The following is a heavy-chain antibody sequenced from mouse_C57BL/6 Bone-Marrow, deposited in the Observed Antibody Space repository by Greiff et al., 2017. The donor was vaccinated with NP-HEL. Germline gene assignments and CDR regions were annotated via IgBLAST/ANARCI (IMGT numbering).Heavy chain of an antibody. Sequence: EVQLQQSGAELVRPGASVKLSCTASGFNIKDYYMHWVKQRPEQGLEWIGRIDPEDGDTEYAPKFQGKATMTADTSSNTAYLQLSSLTSEDTAVYYCTTDDYEGTGLAYWGQGTLVTVSA. CDR1: GFNIKDYY. D-gene: IGHD2-4*01. V-gene: IGHV14-1*01. CDR3: TTDDYEGTGLAY. CDR2: IDPEDGDT. J-gene: IGHJ3*01.